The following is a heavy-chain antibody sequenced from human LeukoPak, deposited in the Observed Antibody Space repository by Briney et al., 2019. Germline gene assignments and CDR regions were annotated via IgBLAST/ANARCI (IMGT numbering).Heavy chain of an antibody. Sequence: GGSLRLSCAASGFTFSSYAMSWVRQAPGKGLEWVSVIYSGGSTYYADSVKGRFTISRDNSKNTLYLQMNSLRAEDTAVYYCAKGIQLWLQGYYFDYWGQGTLVTVSS. D-gene: IGHD5-18*01. CDR1: GFTFSSYA. CDR2: IYSGGST. V-gene: IGHV3-23*03. J-gene: IGHJ4*02. CDR3: AKGIQLWLQGYYFDY.